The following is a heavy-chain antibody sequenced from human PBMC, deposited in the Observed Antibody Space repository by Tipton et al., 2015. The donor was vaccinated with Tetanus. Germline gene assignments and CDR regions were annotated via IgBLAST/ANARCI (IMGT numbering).Heavy chain of an antibody. J-gene: IGHJ5*02. CDR3: AGAVGGCCSRTSCPCDP. CDR2: ISAYNGNT. V-gene: IGHV1-18*01. D-gene: IGHD2-2*01. CDR1: GYTFTSYG. Sequence: QLVQSGAEVKKPGASVKVSCKASGYTFTSYGISWVRQAPGQGLEWMGWISAYNGNTNYAQKLQGRVTMTTDTSTSTAYMELRSLRSDDTAVYYCAGAVGGCCSRTSCPCDPWGQGTLVTVSS.